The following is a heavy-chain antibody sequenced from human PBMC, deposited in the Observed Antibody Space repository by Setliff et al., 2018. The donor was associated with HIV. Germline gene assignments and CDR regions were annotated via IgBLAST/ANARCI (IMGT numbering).Heavy chain of an antibody. CDR2: IKKDGREK. CDR3: ASMWKVGA. Sequence: GGSLRLSCGASGFIFSDSWMDWVRQAPGKGLEWVATIKKDGREKYYVDSVKGRFTISRDNVRTSLYLEMSSLRVEDTAVYFCASMWKVGAWGRGTLVTVSS. J-gene: IGHJ5*02. CDR1: GFIFSDSW. D-gene: IGHD1-26*01. V-gene: IGHV3-7*03.